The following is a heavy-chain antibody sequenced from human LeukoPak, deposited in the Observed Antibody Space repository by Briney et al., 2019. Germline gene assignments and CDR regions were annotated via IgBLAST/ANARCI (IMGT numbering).Heavy chain of an antibody. CDR1: GFTFSSYS. CDR3: ARARWYYYYYMDV. CDR2: ISSSSSTI. V-gene: IGHV3-48*01. Sequence: GGSLRLSCAASGFTFSSYSMNWVRQAPGKGLEWVSYISSSSSTIYYADSVKGRFTISRDNAKNSLYLQMNSLRAEDTAVYYCARARWYYYYYMDVWGKGTTVTVSS. J-gene: IGHJ6*03. D-gene: IGHD4-23*01.